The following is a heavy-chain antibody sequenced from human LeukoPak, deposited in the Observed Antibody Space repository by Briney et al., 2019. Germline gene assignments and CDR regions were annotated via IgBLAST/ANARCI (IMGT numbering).Heavy chain of an antibody. CDR2: ISWDGGST. V-gene: IGHV3-43*01. D-gene: IGHD3-22*01. Sequence: GGSLRLSCAASGFTFDDYTMHWVRQAPGKGLEWVSLISWDGGSTYYADSVRGRFTISRDNSKNSLYLQMNSLRTEDTALYYCAKDSTYDSSDYAFDYWGQGTLVTVSS. CDR1: GFTFDDYT. J-gene: IGHJ4*02. CDR3: AKDSTYDSSDYAFDY.